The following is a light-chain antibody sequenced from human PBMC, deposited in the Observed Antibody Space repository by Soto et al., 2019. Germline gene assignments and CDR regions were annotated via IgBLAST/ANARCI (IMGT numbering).Light chain of an antibody. Sequence: EIVMTQSPASLSVSPGERATLSCRASQNVTNNLAWYQQKPGQAPRLLIYGASTRATGIPARFSGSGSGTEFSLTISRLQSEDSAIYFCQQYNDRRTFGQGTKVDIK. V-gene: IGKV3-15*01. J-gene: IGKJ1*01. CDR3: QQYNDRRT. CDR2: GAS. CDR1: QNVTNN.